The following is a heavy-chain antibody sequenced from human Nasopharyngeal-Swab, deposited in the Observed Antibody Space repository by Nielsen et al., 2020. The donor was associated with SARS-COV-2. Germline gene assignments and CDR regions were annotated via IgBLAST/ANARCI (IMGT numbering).Heavy chain of an antibody. J-gene: IGHJ4*02. D-gene: IGHD4-23*01. CDR3: ARHTLYGGNSGDY. CDR2: IYPADSDT. Sequence: GESLKISCQASGYRFSSYWIGWVRQLPGKGLEWMGVIYPADSDTRYSPSVQGQVTISGYKSIDTVYLQWNRLKASDTAVYYCARHTLYGGNSGDYWGQGTLVT. CDR1: GYRFSSYW. V-gene: IGHV5-51*01.